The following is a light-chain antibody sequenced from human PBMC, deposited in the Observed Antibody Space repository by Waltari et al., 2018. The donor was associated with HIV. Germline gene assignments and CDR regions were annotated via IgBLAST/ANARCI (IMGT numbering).Light chain of an antibody. V-gene: IGLV1-51*01. CDR3: ATWDSSSLTGV. Sequence: QSVLTQVPSVSAAPRQKVTISCSGNTSNIGNHYVSWYRQLPGTAPKLPIFDNEQRPSGIPGRFSGSKSGTSAILAITGLQTGDEADYYCATWDSSSLTGVFGGGTRLTVL. CDR2: DNE. J-gene: IGLJ3*02. CDR1: TSNIGNHY.